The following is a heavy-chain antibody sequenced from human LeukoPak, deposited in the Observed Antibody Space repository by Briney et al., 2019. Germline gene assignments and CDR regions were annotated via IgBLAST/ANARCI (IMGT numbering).Heavy chain of an antibody. Sequence: GGSLRLSCAAFGFTFSSYCMSWVRQDPGKGMEWVANIKQDGSEEYYVDSVEGRFTISRDNAKDSLYLQMNSLRAEDTAVYYCARDAVGATVFDYWGQGNLVTVSS. D-gene: IGHD1-26*01. CDR2: IKQDGSEE. J-gene: IGHJ4*02. CDR1: GFTFSSYC. CDR3: ARDAVGATVFDY. V-gene: IGHV3-7*05.